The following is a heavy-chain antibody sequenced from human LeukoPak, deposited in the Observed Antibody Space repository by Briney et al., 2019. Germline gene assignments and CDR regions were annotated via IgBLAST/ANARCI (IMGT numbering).Heavy chain of an antibody. V-gene: IGHV1-46*01. CDR3: ARDQREGIAARPGLNAFDI. Sequence: GASVKVSCKASGYTFTSYYMHWVRQAPGQGLEWMGIINPSGGSTSYAQKFQGRVTMTRDTPTSTVYMELSSLRSEDTAVYYCARDQREGIAARPGLNAFDIWGQGTMVTVSS. D-gene: IGHD6-6*01. CDR2: INPSGGST. CDR1: GYTFTSYY. J-gene: IGHJ3*02.